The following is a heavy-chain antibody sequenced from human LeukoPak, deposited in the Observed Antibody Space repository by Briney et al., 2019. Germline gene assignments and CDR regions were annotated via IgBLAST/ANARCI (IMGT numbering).Heavy chain of an antibody. CDR2: ISSSSSYI. D-gene: IGHD6-13*01. Sequence: PGGSLRLSCAASGFTFSSYSMNWVRQAPGKGLEWVSSISSSSSYIYYADSVKGRFTISRDNAKNSLYLQMNSLRAEDTAVYYCASLESAGTYAFDIWGQGTMVTVSS. CDR3: ASLESAGTYAFDI. J-gene: IGHJ3*02. CDR1: GFTFSSYS. V-gene: IGHV3-21*01.